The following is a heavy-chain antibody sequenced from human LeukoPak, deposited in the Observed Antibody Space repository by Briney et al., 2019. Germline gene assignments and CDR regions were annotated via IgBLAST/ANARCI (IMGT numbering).Heavy chain of an antibody. CDR2: ISWNSGSI. V-gene: IGHV3-9*01. D-gene: IGHD4-17*01. CDR3: AKDRYGDYPDALDY. CDR1: GFTFDDYA. J-gene: IGHJ4*02. Sequence: SGGSLRLSCAASGFTFDDYAMHWVRHGPGKGLEWVSGISWNSGSIGYADSVKGRFTISRDNAKNSLYLQMNSLRAEDTALYYCAKDRYGDYPDALDYWGQGTLVTVSS.